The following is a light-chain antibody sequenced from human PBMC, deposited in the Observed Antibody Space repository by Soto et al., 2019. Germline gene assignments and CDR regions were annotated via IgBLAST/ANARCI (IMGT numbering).Light chain of an antibody. V-gene: IGLV2-14*03. Sequence: QSALTQPASVSGSPGQSITISCTGTSDDIGNYNFVSWYQQHPGKAPKLLISEVTDRPSGVSNRFSGSKSGHTAYLSSSGLPAGYEADYYCSSYATMTHVLFGGGTQLTVL. CDR2: EVT. CDR3: SSYATMTHVL. J-gene: IGLJ7*01. CDR1: SDDIGNYNF.